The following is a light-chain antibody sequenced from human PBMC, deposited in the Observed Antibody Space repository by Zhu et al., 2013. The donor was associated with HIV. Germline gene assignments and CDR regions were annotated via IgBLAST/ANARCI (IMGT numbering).Light chain of an antibody. Sequence: EIVLTQSPATLSLSPGERATLSCRASQNIGYFLAWYQQKPGQAPRLLIYDTFNRATDIPARFSGTKSGTDFTLTISSLEPEDFAVYYCQQRSDWPPLTFGGGTKVEIK. CDR1: QNIGYF. V-gene: IGKV3-11*01. CDR3: QQRSDWPPLT. J-gene: IGKJ4*01. CDR2: DTF.